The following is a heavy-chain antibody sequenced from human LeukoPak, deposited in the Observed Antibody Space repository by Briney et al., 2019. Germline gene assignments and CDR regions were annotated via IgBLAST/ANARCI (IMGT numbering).Heavy chain of an antibody. D-gene: IGHD3-22*01. CDR1: GFTFDDYA. V-gene: IGHV3-9*01. Sequence: PGGSLRLSCAASGFTFDDYAMHWVRQAPGKGLEWVSGISWNSGSIGYADSVEGRFTISRDNAKNSLYLQMNSLRAEDTAVYYCARDLGYYYDSSGYSFDPWGQGTLVTVSS. J-gene: IGHJ5*02. CDR2: ISWNSGSI. CDR3: ARDLGYYYDSSGYSFDP.